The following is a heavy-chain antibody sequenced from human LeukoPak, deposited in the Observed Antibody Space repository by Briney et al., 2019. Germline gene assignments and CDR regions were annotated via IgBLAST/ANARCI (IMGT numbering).Heavy chain of an antibody. CDR3: ARDRGWYHADS. V-gene: IGHV3-7*01. Sequence: PGGSLRLSCAASGFTFSSSWMGWARQAPGKGLEWVANIKEDGSWKHYAVSVQGRFTISRDNAKNSLYLQMNSLGAEDTGVYYCARDRGWYHADSWGQGTLVTVSS. CDR2: IKEDGSWK. J-gene: IGHJ4*02. D-gene: IGHD6-19*01. CDR1: GFTFSSSW.